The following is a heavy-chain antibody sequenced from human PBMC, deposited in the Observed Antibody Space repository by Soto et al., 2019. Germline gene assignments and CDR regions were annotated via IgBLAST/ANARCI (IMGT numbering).Heavy chain of an antibody. CDR3: AKPPSFEYSSPTSFDY. V-gene: IGHV3-30*18. D-gene: IGHD6-6*01. J-gene: IGHJ4*02. Sequence: PGGSLRLSCAASGFTFSSYGMHWVRQAPGKGLEWVAVISYDGSNKYYADSVKGRFTISRDNSKNTLYLQMNSLRAEDTAVYYCAKPPSFEYSSPTSFDYWGQGSLVTVYS. CDR1: GFTFSSYG. CDR2: ISYDGSNK.